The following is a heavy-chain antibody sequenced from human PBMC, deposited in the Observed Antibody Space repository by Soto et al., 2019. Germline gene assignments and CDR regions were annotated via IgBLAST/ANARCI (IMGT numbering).Heavy chain of an antibody. V-gene: IGHV3-48*02. CDR3: ATGSGNGSGY. CDR2: ISSGSRTI. Sequence: EVQLVESGGSLVQPGGSLRLSCAASGFTFSTHTMNWVRQAPGKGLEWLSYISSGSRTISYADSVMGRFTISRDNAQNSLYLQMHSLRHEDTAVYSCATGSGNGSGYWGQGTLVTVSS. J-gene: IGHJ4*02. CDR1: GFTFSTHT. D-gene: IGHD3-10*01.